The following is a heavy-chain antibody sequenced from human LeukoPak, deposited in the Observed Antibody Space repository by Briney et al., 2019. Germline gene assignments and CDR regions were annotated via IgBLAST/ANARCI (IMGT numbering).Heavy chain of an antibody. V-gene: IGHV3-74*01. CDR1: GLTFISNW. J-gene: IGHJ4*02. Sequence: GGSLRLSCPTSGLTFISNWMHWVRKAPGKGLVWVSRINSDGSSTIYADSVKGRFTISRDNAKNTLYLQMNSLRAEDTAVYYCSTQRGGSPGDYWGQGALVTVSS. CDR3: STQRGGSPGDY. D-gene: IGHD6-25*01. CDR2: INSDGSST.